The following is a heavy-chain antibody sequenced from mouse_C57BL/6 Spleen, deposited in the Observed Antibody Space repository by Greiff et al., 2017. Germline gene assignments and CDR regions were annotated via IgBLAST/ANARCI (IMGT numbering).Heavy chain of an antibody. J-gene: IGHJ2*01. Sequence: QVHVKQSGAELVRPGTSVKVSCKASGYAFTNYLIEWVKQRPGQGLEWIGVLNPGSGGTNSNETFKGKATLTADNSSSTAYMQLSSLTSEDSAVYFCARSGSNHYLDYWGQGTTLTVSS. CDR3: ARSGSNHYLDY. CDR2: LNPGSGGT. V-gene: IGHV1-54*01. CDR1: GYAFTNYL. D-gene: IGHD2-5*01.